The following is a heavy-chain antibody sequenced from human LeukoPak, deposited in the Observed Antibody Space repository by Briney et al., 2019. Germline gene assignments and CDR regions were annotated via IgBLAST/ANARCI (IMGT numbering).Heavy chain of an antibody. CDR2: INHSGST. J-gene: IGHJ4*02. CDR3: ARTDIITGTTGFDY. Sequence: SETLSLTCAVYGGSFSGYYWSWIRQPPGKGLEWIGEINHSGSTNYNPSLKSRVTISVDTSKNQFSLKLSPVTAADTAVYYCARTDIITGTTGFDYWGQGTLVTVSS. CDR1: GGSFSGYY. D-gene: IGHD1-7*01. V-gene: IGHV4-34*01.